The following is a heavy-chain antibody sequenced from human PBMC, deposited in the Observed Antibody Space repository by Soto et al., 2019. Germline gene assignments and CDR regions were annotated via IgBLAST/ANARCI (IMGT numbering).Heavy chain of an antibody. V-gene: IGHV3-30-3*01. Sequence: HPGGSLRLSCAASGFTFSSYAMHWVRQAPGKGLEWVAVISYDGSNKYYADSVKGRFTISRDNSKNTLYLQMSSLRPEDTAVYYCAAAKLLPFEYWRQGTQVTVSS. CDR1: GFTFSSYA. D-gene: IGHD2-15*01. J-gene: IGHJ4*02. CDR3: AAAKLLPFEY. CDR2: ISYDGSNK.